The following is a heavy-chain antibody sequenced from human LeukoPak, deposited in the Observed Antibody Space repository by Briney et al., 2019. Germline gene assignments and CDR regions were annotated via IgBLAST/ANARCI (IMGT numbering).Heavy chain of an antibody. V-gene: IGHV3-72*01. D-gene: IGHD2-15*01. J-gene: IGHJ4*02. CDR2: TRNKANSYTT. CDR1: GFTFSDHY. Sequence: GGSLRLSCAASGFTFSDHYMDWVRQAPGKGLEWVSRTRNKANSYTTEYAASVKGRFTISRDDSKNSLYLQMNSLKTEDTAVYYCARAKRYCSGGNCYSVPDYWGQGTLVTVSS. CDR3: ARAKRYCSGGNCYSVPDY.